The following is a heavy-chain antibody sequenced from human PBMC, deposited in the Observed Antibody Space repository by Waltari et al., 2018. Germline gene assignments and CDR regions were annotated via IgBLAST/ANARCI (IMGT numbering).Heavy chain of an antibody. CDR3: ARGYDIKTPIFDY. CDR1: GGSISSYY. J-gene: IGHJ4*02. V-gene: IGHV4-59*01. Sequence: QVQLQESGPGLVKPSETLSLTCTVSGGSISSYYWSWIRQPPGKGLEWIGYIYYSGSTNYNPSLKGRVTISVDTSKNQFSLKLGSVTAADTAVYYCARGYDIKTPIFDYWGQGTLVTVSS. CDR2: IYYSGST. D-gene: IGHD3-9*01.